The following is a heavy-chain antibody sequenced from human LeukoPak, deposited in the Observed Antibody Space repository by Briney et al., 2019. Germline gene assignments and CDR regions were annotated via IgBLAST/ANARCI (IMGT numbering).Heavy chain of an antibody. CDR2: IKQDGSEK. V-gene: IGHV3-7*01. CDR3: ARADGSGN. J-gene: IGHJ4*02. CDR1: GGSISSYY. Sequence: ETLSLTCTVSGGSISSYYWSWVRQAPGKGLEWVANIKQDGSEKYYVDSVKGRFTISRDNAKNSLYLQMNSLRAEDTALYYCARADGSGNWGRGTLVTVSS.